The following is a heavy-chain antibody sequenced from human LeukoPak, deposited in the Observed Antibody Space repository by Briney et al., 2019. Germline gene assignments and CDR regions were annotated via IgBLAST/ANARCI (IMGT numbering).Heavy chain of an antibody. CDR1: GFTFTDYW. V-gene: IGHV3-74*01. J-gene: IGHJ3*02. CDR2: VDNDGKKT. CDR3: ARGGMDHAFDI. D-gene: IGHD3-16*01. Sequence: GGSLRLSCAASGFTFTDYWMHWVRQVPGKGLEWVSRVDNDGKKTIYADSVQGRFTISRDNAKNSLYLQINGLKAEDTAVYYCARGGMDHAFDIWGEGTMVTVAS.